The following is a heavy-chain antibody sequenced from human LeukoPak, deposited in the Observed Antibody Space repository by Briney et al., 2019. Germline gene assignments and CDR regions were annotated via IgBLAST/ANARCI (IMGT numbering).Heavy chain of an antibody. CDR3: AREYYYDSSGSPGVDY. Sequence: SQTLSLTCTVSGGSISSGSYYWSWIRQPAGKGLEWIGRIYTSGSTNYNPSLKSRVTISVDTSKNQFSLKLSSVTAAGTAVYYCAREYYYDSSGSPGVDYWGQGTLVTVSS. CDR1: GGSISSGSYY. J-gene: IGHJ4*02. CDR2: IYTSGST. D-gene: IGHD3-22*01. V-gene: IGHV4-61*02.